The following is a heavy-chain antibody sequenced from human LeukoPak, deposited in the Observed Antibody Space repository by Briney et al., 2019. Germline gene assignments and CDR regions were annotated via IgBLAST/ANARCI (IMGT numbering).Heavy chain of an antibody. Sequence: SETLSLTCTVSGGSISSYYWSWIRQPPGKGREWIGYIYYSGSTNYNPSLKSRVTISVDTSKKQFSLKLSSVTAADTAVYYCARLPGYSSSPRLFDIWGQGTMVTVSS. CDR1: GGSISSYY. J-gene: IGHJ3*02. CDR2: IYYSGST. CDR3: ARLPGYSSSPRLFDI. D-gene: IGHD6-13*01. V-gene: IGHV4-59*08.